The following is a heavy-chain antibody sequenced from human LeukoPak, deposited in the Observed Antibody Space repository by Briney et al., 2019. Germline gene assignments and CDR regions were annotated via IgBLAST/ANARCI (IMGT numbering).Heavy chain of an antibody. Sequence: GGSLRLSCAASGFTFSSYAMSWVRQAPGKGLEWVSAISGSGGSTYYADSVKGRFTISRDNSKNTLYLQMNSLRAEDTAVYYCAKDLNWNHPRNDAFDIWGQGTMVTVSS. CDR3: AKDLNWNHPRNDAFDI. V-gene: IGHV3-23*01. J-gene: IGHJ3*02. D-gene: IGHD1-1*01. CDR1: GFTFSSYA. CDR2: ISGSGGST.